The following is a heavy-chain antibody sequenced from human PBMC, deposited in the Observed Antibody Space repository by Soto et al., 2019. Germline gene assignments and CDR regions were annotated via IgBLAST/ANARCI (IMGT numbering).Heavy chain of an antibody. D-gene: IGHD3-22*01. V-gene: IGHV4-4*07. CDR3: ARTVADVFHRSGYVYYFEY. CDR2: IYSSGIT. J-gene: IGHJ4*02. Sequence: PSETLSLTCSVSDGSINNYYWNWIRQPAWKGLEWIGRIYSSGITNYNPSLQSRVTMSVDTSQHQFSLRLNFVTAADTAVYYCARTVADVFHRSGYVYYFEYCGQGTRVTVSS. CDR1: DGSINNYY.